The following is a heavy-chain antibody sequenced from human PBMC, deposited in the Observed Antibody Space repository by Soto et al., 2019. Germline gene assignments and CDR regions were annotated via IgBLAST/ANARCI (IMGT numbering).Heavy chain of an antibody. D-gene: IGHD6-13*01. CDR3: AKDRMAAGCYYYYMDV. CDR2: ISGSGGST. J-gene: IGHJ6*03. V-gene: IGHV3-23*01. Sequence: PGGSLRLSCAASGFTFSSYAMSWVRQAQGKGLEWVSAISGSGGSTYYADSVKGRFTISRDNSKNTLYLQMNSLRAEDTAVYYCAKDRMAAGCYYYYMDVWGKGTTVTVSS. CDR1: GFTFSSYA.